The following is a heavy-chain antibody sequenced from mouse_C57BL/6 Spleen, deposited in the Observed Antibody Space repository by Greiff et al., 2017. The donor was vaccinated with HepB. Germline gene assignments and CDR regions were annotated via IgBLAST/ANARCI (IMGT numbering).Heavy chain of an antibody. V-gene: IGHV1-82*01. J-gene: IGHJ3*01. D-gene: IGHD3-2*02. Sequence: VQLQQSGPELVKPGASVKISCKASGYAFSSSWMNWVKQRPGKGLEWIVRIYPGDGDTNYNGKFKGKATLTADKSSSTAYMQLSSLTSEDSAVYFCARSGTPALFHYWGQGTLVTVSA. CDR1: GYAFSSSW. CDR3: ARSGTPALFHY. CDR2: IYPGDGDT.